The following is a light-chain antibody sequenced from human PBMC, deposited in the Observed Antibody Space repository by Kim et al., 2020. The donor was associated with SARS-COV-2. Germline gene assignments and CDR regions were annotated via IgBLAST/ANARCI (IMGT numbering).Light chain of an antibody. J-gene: IGKJ1*01. CDR3: QQYNNWPWT. V-gene: IGKV3-15*01. Sequence: EIVMTQSPATLSVSPGERATLSCRASQSVSSNLAWYQQKPGQAPRLLIHGISIRATGIPARFSGSVSGTDFTLTISSLLSEDFAVYYCQQYNNWPWTFGQGTKVDIK. CDR2: GIS. CDR1: QSVSSN.